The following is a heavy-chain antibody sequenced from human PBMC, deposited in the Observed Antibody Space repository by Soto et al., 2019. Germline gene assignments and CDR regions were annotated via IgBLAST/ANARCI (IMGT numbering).Heavy chain of an antibody. Sequence: EVHLLESGGGLVQPGESLRLSCGASGFTFSSCVMTWVRQAPGEGLEWVSCISESGTGTYYADSVKGRFTISRDNSKNTMYLQMNNLRAEDTGVYYCAKGLINGRWYAEDWGQGTLVTVSS. CDR3: AKGLINGRWYAED. CDR2: ISESGTGT. V-gene: IGHV3-23*01. CDR1: GFTFSSCV. D-gene: IGHD6-13*01. J-gene: IGHJ4*02.